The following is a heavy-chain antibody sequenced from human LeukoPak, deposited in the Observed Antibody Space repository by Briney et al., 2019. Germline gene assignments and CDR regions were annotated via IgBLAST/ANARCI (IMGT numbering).Heavy chain of an antibody. Sequence: ASVKVSCKASGGTFSSYAISWVRQAPGQGLEWMGGIIPIFGTANYAQKFQGRVTITADKSTSTAYMELSSLRSEDTAVYYCARDPFPGGSGIHDYWGQGTLVTVSS. CDR2: IIPIFGTA. CDR1: GGTFSSYA. D-gene: IGHD3-10*01. J-gene: IGHJ4*02. V-gene: IGHV1-69*06. CDR3: ARDPFPGGSGIHDY.